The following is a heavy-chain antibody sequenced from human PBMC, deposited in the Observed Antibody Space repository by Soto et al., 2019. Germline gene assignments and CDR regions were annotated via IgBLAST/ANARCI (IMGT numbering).Heavy chain of an antibody. D-gene: IGHD6-19*01. Sequence: SVKVSCKASGGTFSSYAISWVRQAPGQGLEWMGGIIPIFDTANYAKKFQGRVTITADESTSTAYMELSSLRSEDTAVYYCARGLYSSGWLDYWGQGTLVTISS. CDR2: IIPIFDTA. J-gene: IGHJ4*02. CDR1: GGTFSSYA. V-gene: IGHV1-69*13. CDR3: ARGLYSSGWLDY.